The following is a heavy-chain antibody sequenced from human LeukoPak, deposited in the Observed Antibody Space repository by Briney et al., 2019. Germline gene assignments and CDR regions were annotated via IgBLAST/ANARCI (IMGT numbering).Heavy chain of an antibody. V-gene: IGHV3-7*03. CDR2: IKQDGSEK. Sequence: PGGSLRLSCAASGSTFSSYWMSWVRQAPGKGLEWVANIKQDGSEKYYVDSVRGRFTISRDNAKNSLYLQMNSLRAEDTAVYYCARGGLPVDYWGQGTLVTVSS. CDR3: ARGGLPVDY. CDR1: GSTFSSYW. D-gene: IGHD5-18*01. J-gene: IGHJ4*02.